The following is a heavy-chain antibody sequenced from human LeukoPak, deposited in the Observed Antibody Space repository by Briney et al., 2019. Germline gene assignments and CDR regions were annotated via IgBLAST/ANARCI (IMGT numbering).Heavy chain of an antibody. CDR2: ICKSGGST. J-gene: IGHJ4*02. CDR1: GFTFSSYA. V-gene: IGHV3-23*01. D-gene: IGHD4/OR15-4a*01. CDR3: ARVRDYGTFDY. Sequence: GGSLRLSCGASGFTFSSYAMSWVRQAPGRGLEWVSAICKSGGSTFYADSVRGRFTISRDNSKNTLYLQMNSLRAEDTAMYYCARVRDYGTFDYWGQGTLVTVSS.